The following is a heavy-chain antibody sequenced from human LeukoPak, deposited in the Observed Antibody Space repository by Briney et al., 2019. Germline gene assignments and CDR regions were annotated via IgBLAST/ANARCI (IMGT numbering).Heavy chain of an antibody. CDR2: IRSKANSYAT. Sequence: PGGSLRLSCAASGFTFSDSAMHWVRQASGKGLEWVGRIRSKANSYATAYAASVKGRFTISRDNAKNSLYRQMNSLRAEDTAVYYCARPRGCGSSRCNNFDYWGQGTLVTVSS. D-gene: IGHD2-2*01. CDR1: GFTFSDSA. J-gene: IGHJ4*02. CDR3: ARPRGCGSSRCNNFDY. V-gene: IGHV3-73*01.